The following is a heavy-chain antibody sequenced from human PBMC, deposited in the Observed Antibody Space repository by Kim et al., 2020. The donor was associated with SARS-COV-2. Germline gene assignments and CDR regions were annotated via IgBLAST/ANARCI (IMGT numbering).Heavy chain of an antibody. CDR3: ARRYTYGLWYLDY. J-gene: IGHJ4*02. V-gene: IGHV3-30*14. D-gene: IGHD1-1*01. Sequence: YSDDVGGRFTISRDNTKNTRYVEMDSLRVEDTAIYYCARRYTYGLWYLDYWGQGTLVTISS.